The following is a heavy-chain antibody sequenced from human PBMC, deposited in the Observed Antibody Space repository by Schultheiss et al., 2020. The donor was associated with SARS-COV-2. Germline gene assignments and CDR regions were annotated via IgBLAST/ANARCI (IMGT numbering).Heavy chain of an antibody. Sequence: GGSLRLSCAASGFTFSSYAMHWVRQAPGKGLEWVAVISYDGSNKYYADSVKGRFTISRDNSKNTLYLQMNSLRAEDTAVYYCAKEIIVGAIDYWGQGTLVTVSS. V-gene: IGHV3-30*07. CDR1: GFTFSSYA. D-gene: IGHD1-26*01. J-gene: IGHJ4*02. CDR2: ISYDGSNK. CDR3: AKEIIVGAIDY.